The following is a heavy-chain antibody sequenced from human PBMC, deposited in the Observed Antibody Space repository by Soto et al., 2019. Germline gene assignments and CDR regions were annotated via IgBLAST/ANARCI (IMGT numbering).Heavy chain of an antibody. J-gene: IGHJ6*02. CDR2: ISSSSSTI. V-gene: IGHV3-48*04. CDR1: GFTFSSYS. Sequence: GGSLRLSCAASGFTFSSYSMNWVRQAPGKGLEWVSYISSSSSTIYYADSVKGRFTISRDNAKNSLYLQMNSLRAEDTAVYYCAALVIAASGDYYYGMYVWGQGSTVTVSS. CDR3: AALVIAASGDYYYGMYV. D-gene: IGHD6-13*01.